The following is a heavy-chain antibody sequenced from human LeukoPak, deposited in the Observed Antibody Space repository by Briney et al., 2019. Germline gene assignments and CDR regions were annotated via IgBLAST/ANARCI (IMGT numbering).Heavy chain of an antibody. CDR1: GGSISSYY. D-gene: IGHD2-15*01. CDR3: ARGECSGGSCSTHNYYYYYMDV. J-gene: IGHJ6*03. CDR2: IYTSGST. V-gene: IGHV4-4*07. Sequence: SETLSLTCTVSGGSISSYYWSWIRQPAGKGLEWIGRIYTSGSTNYNPSLKSRVTMSVDTSKNQFSLKLSSVTAADTAVYYCARGECSGGSCSTHNYYYYYMDVWGRGTTVPVSS.